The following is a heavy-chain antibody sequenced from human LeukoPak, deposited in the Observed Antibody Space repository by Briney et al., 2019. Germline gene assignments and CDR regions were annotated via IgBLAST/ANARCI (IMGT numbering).Heavy chain of an antibody. D-gene: IGHD3-9*01. Sequence: ASVKVSCKASGYTFTGYYMHWMRQAPGQGLEWMGWINPKSGGTNYAQKFEARVTMTRDMSISTVYMELSRLRFDDKAVYYCARSPHILTGENFDYWGQGTRVTVSS. CDR2: INPKSGGT. CDR3: ARSPHILTGENFDY. CDR1: GYTFTGYY. V-gene: IGHV1-2*02. J-gene: IGHJ4*02.